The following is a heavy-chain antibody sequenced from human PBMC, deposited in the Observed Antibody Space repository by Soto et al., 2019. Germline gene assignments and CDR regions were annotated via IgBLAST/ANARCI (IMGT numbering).Heavy chain of an antibody. CDR2: ISYDGSNK. V-gene: IGHV3-30*18. Sequence: QVQLVESGGGVVQPGRSLRLSCAASGFTFSSYGMHWVRQAPGKGLEWVAVISYDGSNKYYADSVKGRFTISRDNSKNTLYLQMSSLRAEDTAVYYCAKMDLRQLAWFDPWGQGTLVTVSS. J-gene: IGHJ5*02. CDR1: GFTFSSYG. CDR3: AKMDLRQLAWFDP. D-gene: IGHD6-6*01.